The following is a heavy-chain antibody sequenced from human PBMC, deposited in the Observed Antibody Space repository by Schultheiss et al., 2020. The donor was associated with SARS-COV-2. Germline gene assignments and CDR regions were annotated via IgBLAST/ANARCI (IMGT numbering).Heavy chain of an antibody. Sequence: SETLSLTCAVSGGPISSGGYSWSWIRQPPGKGLEWIGYIYHSGSTYYNPSLKSRVTISVDRSKNQFSLELSSVTAADTAVYYCARKRGIAGVYYYYGMDVWGQGTTVTVAS. CDR2: IYHSGST. D-gene: IGHD1-26*01. CDR3: ARKRGIAGVYYYYGMDV. J-gene: IGHJ6*02. V-gene: IGHV4-30-2*01. CDR1: GGPISSGGYS.